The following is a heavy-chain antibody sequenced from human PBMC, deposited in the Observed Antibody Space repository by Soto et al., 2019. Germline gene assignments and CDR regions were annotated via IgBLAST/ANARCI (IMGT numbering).Heavy chain of an antibody. CDR1: GGSISSYY. Sequence: QVQLQESGPGLVKPSETLSLTCTVSGGSISSYYWSWIRQPAGKGLEWIGRIYTSGSTNYNPSLKSRVTMSVETSRNHFPRRLTSVTAADRPGYYWARPPVNIAGKAAQDKWFYPWGQGTLVTVSS. CDR2: IYTSGST. V-gene: IGHV4-4*07. CDR3: ARPPVNIAGKAAQDKWFYP. D-gene: IGHD6-6*01. J-gene: IGHJ5*02.